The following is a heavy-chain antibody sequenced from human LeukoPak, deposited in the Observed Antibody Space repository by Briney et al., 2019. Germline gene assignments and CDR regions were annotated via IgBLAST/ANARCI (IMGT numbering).Heavy chain of an antibody. D-gene: IGHD3-22*01. CDR2: ISSSSSYI. CDR3: ARDLYDSSGCYYFDY. Sequence: GGSLRLSCAASGFTFSSYSMNWVRQAPGKGLEWVSSISSSSSYIYYADSVKGRFTISRDNAKNSLYLQMNSLRAEDTAVYYCARDLYDSSGCYYFDYWGQGTLVTVSS. J-gene: IGHJ4*02. CDR1: GFTFSSYS. V-gene: IGHV3-21*01.